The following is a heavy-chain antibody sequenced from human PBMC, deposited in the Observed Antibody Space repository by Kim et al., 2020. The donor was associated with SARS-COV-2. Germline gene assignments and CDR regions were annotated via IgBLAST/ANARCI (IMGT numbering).Heavy chain of an antibody. D-gene: IGHD6-13*01. Sequence: YYASSGKGRFTVTRDNSKNTLYLQMNSRGAEDTAVYYCAKGLYSSSWFVDYWGQGTLLTVSS. CDR3: AKGLYSSSWFVDY. V-gene: IGHV3-23*03. J-gene: IGHJ4*02.